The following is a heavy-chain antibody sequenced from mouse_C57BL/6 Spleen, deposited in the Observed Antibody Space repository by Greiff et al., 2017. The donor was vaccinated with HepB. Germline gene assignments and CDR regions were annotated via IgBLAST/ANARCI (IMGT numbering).Heavy chain of an antibody. CDR1: GFNIKDYY. D-gene: IGHD2-3*01. CDR2: IDPEDGDT. V-gene: IGHV14-1*01. J-gene: IGHJ3*01. CDR3: TYDGYSAWLAY. Sequence: VQLQQSGAELVRPGASVKLSCTASGFNIKDYYMHWVKQRPEQGLEWIGRIDPEDGDTEYAPKFQGKATMTADTSSNTAYLQLSSLTSEDTAVYYCTYDGYSAWLAYWGQGTLVTVSA.